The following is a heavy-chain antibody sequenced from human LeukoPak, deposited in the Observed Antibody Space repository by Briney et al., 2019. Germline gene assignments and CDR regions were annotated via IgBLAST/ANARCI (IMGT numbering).Heavy chain of an antibody. V-gene: IGHV4-4*07. CDR2: IYTSGST. J-gene: IGHJ4*02. CDR3: ARGDENYYDSSAYYVAFDY. Sequence: SETLSLTCTVSGGSISSYYWSWIRQPAGKGLEWIGRIYTSGSTNYNPSLKSRVTMSVDTSKNQFSLKLSSVTAADTAVYYCARGDENYYDSSAYYVAFDYWGQGTLVTVSS. CDR1: GGSISSYY. D-gene: IGHD3-22*01.